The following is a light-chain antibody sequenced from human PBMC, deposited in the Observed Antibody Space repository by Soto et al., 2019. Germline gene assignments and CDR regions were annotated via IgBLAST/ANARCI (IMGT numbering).Light chain of an antibody. CDR2: EVS. CDR1: SCDVGGYNY. CDR3: SSYTSSIVV. J-gene: IGLJ2*01. Sequence: QSALTQPASVSGSPGQSITISCTGTSCDVGGYNYVSWYQQHPGKAPKLMIYEVSNRPSGVSNRFSGSKSGNTASLTISGLQAEDEADYYCSSYTSSIVVFGGGTKLTVL. V-gene: IGLV2-14*01.